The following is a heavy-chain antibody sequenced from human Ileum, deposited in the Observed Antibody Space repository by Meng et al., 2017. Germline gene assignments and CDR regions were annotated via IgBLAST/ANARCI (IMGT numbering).Heavy chain of an antibody. CDR1: RDRVSSNSAA. CDR3: AVGNYYFDY. CDR2: TYYRSNWYN. V-gene: IGHV6-1*01. J-gene: IGHJ4*02. D-gene: IGHD1-26*01. Sequence: QAHLQQSGPGLGLPSPTLPIPCAISRDRVSSNSAAWNCIRQSPSRCLESLGRTYYRSNWYNDYAVSVKSRITINPDTSKNQFSLQLDSVTPEDTAVYYCAVGNYYFDYWGQGTLVTVSS.